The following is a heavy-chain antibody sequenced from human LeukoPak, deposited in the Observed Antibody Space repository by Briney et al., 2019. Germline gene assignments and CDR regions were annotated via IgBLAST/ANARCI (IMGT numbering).Heavy chain of an antibody. D-gene: IGHD2-2*01. CDR3: ARDRAYHSFDI. CDR2: IKPDGSAK. CDR1: GLTFSSSW. Sequence: GGSLRLSCAASGLTFSSSWLTWVRQAPGKGLEWVADIKPDGSAKNYVDSVKGRFTISRDNAQNSLYLQMNNMRAEDTAVYYCARDRAYHSFDIWGQGTMVTVSS. V-gene: IGHV3-7*01. J-gene: IGHJ3*02.